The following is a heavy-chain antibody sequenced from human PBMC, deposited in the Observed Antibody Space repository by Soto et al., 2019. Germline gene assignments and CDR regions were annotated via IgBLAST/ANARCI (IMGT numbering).Heavy chain of an antibody. J-gene: IGHJ4*02. CDR1: GFTFSSYA. CDR3: AKASIAARRPFDY. D-gene: IGHD6-6*01. CDR2: ISGSGGST. Sequence: GGSLRLSCAASGFTFSSYAMSWVRQAPGKGLEWVSAISGSGGSTYYADSVRGRFTISRDNSKNTLYLQMNSLRAEDTAVYYCAKASIAARRPFDYWGQGTLVTVSS. V-gene: IGHV3-23*01.